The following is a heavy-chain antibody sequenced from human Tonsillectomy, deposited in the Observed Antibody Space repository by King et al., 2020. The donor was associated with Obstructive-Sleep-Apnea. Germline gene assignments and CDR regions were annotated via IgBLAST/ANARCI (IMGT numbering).Heavy chain of an antibody. J-gene: IGHJ4*02. D-gene: IGHD3-10*01. V-gene: IGHV1-2*02. Sequence: LQLVQSGAEVKKPGASVKVSCKASGYTFTGYYIHCLRQAPGQGLEWMGWISTNSVSTQYAQKCQGRVTRTRDTSISTAYMDLSRLSSDDTAINYCARDMSAYDSTSPAYWGQGTLVTVSS. CDR1: GYTFTGYY. CDR3: ARDMSAYDSTSPAY. CDR2: ISTNSVST.